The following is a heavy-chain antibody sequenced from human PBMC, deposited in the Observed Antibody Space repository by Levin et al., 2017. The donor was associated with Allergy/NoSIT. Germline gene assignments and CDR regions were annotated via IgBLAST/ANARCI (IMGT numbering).Heavy chain of an antibody. CDR1: GFTFSDYY. V-gene: IGHV3-11*01. CDR3: ARERGTYYPRVIHYYGMDV. CDR2: INARGSTI. J-gene: IGHJ6*02. Sequence: TGGSLRLSCAASGFTFSDYYMNWIRQAPGKGLQWVSYINARGSTIYYADSVKGRFTISRDNAKNFLYLQMSSLRAEDTAVYYCARERGTYYPRVIHYYGMDVWGHGTTVTVSS. D-gene: IGHD3-22*01.